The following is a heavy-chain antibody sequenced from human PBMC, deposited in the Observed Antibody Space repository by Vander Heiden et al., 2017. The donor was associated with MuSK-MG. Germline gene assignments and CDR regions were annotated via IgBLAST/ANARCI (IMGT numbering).Heavy chain of an antibody. D-gene: IGHD3-22*01. J-gene: IGHJ3*02. CDR2: INPNSGGT. CDR1: GYTFTGYY. Sequence: QVQLVQSGAEVKKPGASVKVSCKASGYTFTGYYMHWVRQAPGQGLEWMGWINPNSGGTNYAQKLQGRVTMTRDTSISTAYMELSRLRSDDTAVYYCARPYYYDSSGYPIDAFDIWGQGTMVTVSS. CDR3: ARPYYYDSSGYPIDAFDI. V-gene: IGHV1-2*02.